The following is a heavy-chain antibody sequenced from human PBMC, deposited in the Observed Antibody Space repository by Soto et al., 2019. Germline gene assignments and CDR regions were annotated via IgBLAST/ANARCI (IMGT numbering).Heavy chain of an antibody. V-gene: IGHV3-9*01. CDR2: ISWNSGSV. J-gene: IGHJ4*02. D-gene: IGHD5-18*01. CDR3: AKAVGSYGNFDY. Sequence: EVQLVESGGGLVQPGRSLRLSCAASGFTFDHYAMHWVRQPPGKGLEWVSGISWNSGSVGYADSVKGRFTISRDNAKNSLYVQMSSLRAEDTALYYCAKAVGSYGNFDYWGQRTLVTVSS. CDR1: GFTFDHYA.